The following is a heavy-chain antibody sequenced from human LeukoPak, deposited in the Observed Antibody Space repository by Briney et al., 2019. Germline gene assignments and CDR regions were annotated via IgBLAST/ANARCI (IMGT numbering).Heavy chain of an antibody. Sequence: PGGSLRLSCAASGFSFSSYGMSWVRQAPGKGLEWVAGVSIGDYNTYYAESVKGRFTISRDNSKNTLYLQMNSLSAEDTAVYFCAKDRGFVFLRRTQRDYLGPLYFDHWGQGILVTVSS. CDR1: GFSFSSYG. V-gene: IGHV3-23*01. CDR3: AKDRGFVFLRRTQRDYLGPLYFDH. CDR2: VSIGDYNT. J-gene: IGHJ4*02. D-gene: IGHD2-21*01.